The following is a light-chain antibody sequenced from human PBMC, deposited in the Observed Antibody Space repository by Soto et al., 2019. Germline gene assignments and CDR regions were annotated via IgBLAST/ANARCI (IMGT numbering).Light chain of an antibody. CDR3: SSYTSSSTYV. CDR2: EVT. Sequence: QSALTQPASVSGSPGQSITISFTGTGSYVGGYDYVSWYQHHPGKAPKVMIYEVTNRPSGVSNRFSGSKSGNTASLTISGLLAEDEADYYCSSYTSSSTYVFGTGTKVTVL. J-gene: IGLJ1*01. V-gene: IGLV2-14*01. CDR1: GSYVGGYDY.